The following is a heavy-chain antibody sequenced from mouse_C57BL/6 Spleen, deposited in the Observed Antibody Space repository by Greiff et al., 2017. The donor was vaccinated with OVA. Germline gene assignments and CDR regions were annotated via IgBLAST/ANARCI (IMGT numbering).Heavy chain of an antibody. CDR3: ARSRVVPSFAY. V-gene: IGHV1-82*01. J-gene: IGHJ3*01. Sequence: QVQLQQSGPELVKPGASVKISCKASGYAFSSSWMNWVKQRPGKGLEWIGRIYPGDGDTNYNGKFKGKATLTAAKSSSTAYMQLSSLTSEDSAVYFCARSRVVPSFAYWGQGTLVTVSA. CDR2: IYPGDGDT. D-gene: IGHD1-1*01. CDR1: GYAFSSSW.